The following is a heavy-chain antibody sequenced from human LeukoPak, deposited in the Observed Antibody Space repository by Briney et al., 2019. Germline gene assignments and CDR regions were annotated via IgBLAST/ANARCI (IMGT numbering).Heavy chain of an antibody. CDR3: ASPYYYDSSGYAGGAFDI. D-gene: IGHD3-22*01. Sequence: SVKVSCKASGGTFSSYAISWVRQAPGQGLEWMGGIIPIFGTANYAQKFQGRVTITADKSTSTAYMELSSLRSEDTAVYYCASPYYYDSSGYAGGAFDIWGQGTMVTVSS. J-gene: IGHJ3*02. CDR2: IIPIFGTA. V-gene: IGHV1-69*06. CDR1: GGTFSSYA.